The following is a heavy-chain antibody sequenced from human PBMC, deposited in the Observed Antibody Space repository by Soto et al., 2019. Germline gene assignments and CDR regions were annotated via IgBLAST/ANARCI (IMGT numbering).Heavy chain of an antibody. D-gene: IGHD5-18*01. CDR2: ISSSSSTI. V-gene: IGHV3-48*02. CDR3: ARQGVQLWLSGQQLDYYYYGMDV. Sequence: PGGSLRLSCAASGVPFSSYSMNWVRQAPGKGLEWVSYISSSSSTIYYADSVKGRFTISRDNAKNSLYLQMNSLRDEDTAVYYCARQGVQLWLSGQQLDYYYYGMDVWGQGTTVTVSS. CDR1: GVPFSSYS. J-gene: IGHJ6*02.